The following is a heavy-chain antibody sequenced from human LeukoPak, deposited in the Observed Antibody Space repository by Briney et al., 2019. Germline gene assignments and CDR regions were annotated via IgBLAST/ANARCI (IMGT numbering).Heavy chain of an antibody. CDR3: ASFPWYSSSYLEYFQH. D-gene: IGHD6-6*01. J-gene: IGHJ1*01. CDR2: IYHSGST. CDR1: GGSLNSGSYY. V-gene: IGHV4-30-2*01. Sequence: SQTLSLTCTVSGGSLNSGSYYWSWIRQPPGKGLEWIGYIYHSGSTYYNPSLKSRVTISVDRSKNQFSLKLSSVTAADTAVYYCASFPWYSSSYLEYFQHWGQGTLVTVSS.